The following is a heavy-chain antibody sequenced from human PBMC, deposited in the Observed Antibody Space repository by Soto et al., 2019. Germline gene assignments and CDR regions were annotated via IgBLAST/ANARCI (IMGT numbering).Heavy chain of an antibody. CDR1: GGSIISGGDY. CDR3: ASQGIAVAGPYWYFDL. CDR2: IYSSGST. Sequence: KSXETLSLTCTVSGGSIISGGDYWSWIRQHPGKGLEWIGYIYSSGSTYYNPSLKSRVTISVDTSKNQFSLKLSSVTAADTAVYYCASQGIAVAGPYWYFDLWGRGTLVTVSS. V-gene: IGHV4-31*03. D-gene: IGHD6-19*01. J-gene: IGHJ2*01.